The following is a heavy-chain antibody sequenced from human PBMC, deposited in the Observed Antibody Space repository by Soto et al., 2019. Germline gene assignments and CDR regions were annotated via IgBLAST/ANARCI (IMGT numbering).Heavy chain of an antibody. CDR2: IIPIFGTA. CDR1: GGTFSSYA. CDR3: ARGGGIVVVPAAIRYYYGMDV. V-gene: IGHV1-69*01. Sequence: QVQLVQSGAEVKKPGSSVKVSCKASGGTFSSYAISWVRQAPGQGLEWMGGIIPIFGTANYAQKFQGRVTITADESTSRAYMELSSLRSEDTAVYYCARGGGIVVVPAAIRYYYGMDVWGQGTTVTVSS. D-gene: IGHD2-2*01. J-gene: IGHJ6*02.